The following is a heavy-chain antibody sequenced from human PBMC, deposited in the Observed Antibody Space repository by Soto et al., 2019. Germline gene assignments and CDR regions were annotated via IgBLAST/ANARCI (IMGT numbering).Heavy chain of an antibody. CDR2: IYHSGST. Sequence: QVQLQESGPGLVKPSGTLSLTCAVSGGSISSSNWWSWVRQPPGKGLEWIGEIYHSGSTNYNPSLKSRVTIPVDKPKHQFALKLSSVTAADTAVYYCARVDHSSGWAFDYWGQGTLVTVSS. D-gene: IGHD6-19*01. J-gene: IGHJ4*02. CDR3: ARVDHSSGWAFDY. V-gene: IGHV4-4*02. CDR1: GGSISSSNW.